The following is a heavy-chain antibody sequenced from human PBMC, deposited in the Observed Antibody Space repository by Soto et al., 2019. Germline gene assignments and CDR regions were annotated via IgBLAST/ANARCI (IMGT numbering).Heavy chain of an antibody. CDR3: ARGPDFGGFGGWVDP. Sequence: QVQLVESGGGVVQPGRSLRLSCAASGFTFSSYGMHWVRQAPGKGLEWVAVIWYDGSNKYYADSVKGRFTISRDNSKNPVELQKDRLGAGGTGCYLLARGPDFGGFGGWVDPWGQGTLVNVSS. CDR2: IWYDGSNK. D-gene: IGHD3-10*01. CDR1: GFTFSSYG. V-gene: IGHV3-33*01. J-gene: IGHJ5*02.